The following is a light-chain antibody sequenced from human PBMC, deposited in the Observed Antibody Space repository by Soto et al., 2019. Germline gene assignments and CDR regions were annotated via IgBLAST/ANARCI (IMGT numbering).Light chain of an antibody. V-gene: IGKV1-27*01. Sequence: DIQMTQSPSSLSASVGDSVTITCRASQGINNYLAWYQQKPGKVPVLLIYSASTLKSGVPSRFSGRGAGTDFTLTISSLQPEDFATYYCQKYDRAPRTFGPGTRV. CDR2: SAS. CDR3: QKYDRAPRT. J-gene: IGKJ1*01. CDR1: QGINNY.